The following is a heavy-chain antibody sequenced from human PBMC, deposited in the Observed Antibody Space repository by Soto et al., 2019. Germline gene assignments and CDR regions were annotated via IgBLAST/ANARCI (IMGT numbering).Heavy chain of an antibody. CDR2: ISGSGGST. J-gene: IGHJ4*02. CDR1: GFTFSSYA. D-gene: IGHD5-12*01. Sequence: GGSLRLSCAASGFTFSSYAMSWVRQAPGKGLEWVSAISGSGGSTYYAESVKGRFTISRDNSKNTLYLQMNSLRAEDTAVYYCAKAGLYSGYQASGYYFDYWGQGTLVTVSS. V-gene: IGHV3-23*01. CDR3: AKAGLYSGYQASGYYFDY.